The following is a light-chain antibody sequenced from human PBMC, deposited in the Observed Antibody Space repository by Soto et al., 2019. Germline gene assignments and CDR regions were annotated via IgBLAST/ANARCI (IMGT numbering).Light chain of an antibody. CDR2: EAS. CDR3: QQYNSYSET. CDR1: QSISSW. V-gene: IGKV1-5*01. J-gene: IGKJ1*01. Sequence: DIQMTQSPSTLSASVGDRVTITCRASQSISSWLAWYQQKPGKAPKLLIYEASNLESGVPSRFSGSASGTEFTLTISSLQPDAFATYYCQQYNSYSETFGQGTKVEIK.